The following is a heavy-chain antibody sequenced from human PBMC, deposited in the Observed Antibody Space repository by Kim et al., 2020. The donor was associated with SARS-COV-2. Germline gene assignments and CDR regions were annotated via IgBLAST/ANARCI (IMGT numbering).Heavy chain of an antibody. J-gene: IGHJ4*02. CDR2: INWNGGST. CDR3: ATNYYDSSGYDY. Sequence: GGSLRLSCAASGFTFDDYGMSWVRQAPGKGLEWVSGINWNGGSTGYADSVKGRFTISRDNAKNSLYLQMNSLRAEDTALYHCATNYYDSSGYDYWGQGTLVTVSS. CDR1: GFTFDDYG. D-gene: IGHD3-22*01. V-gene: IGHV3-20*01.